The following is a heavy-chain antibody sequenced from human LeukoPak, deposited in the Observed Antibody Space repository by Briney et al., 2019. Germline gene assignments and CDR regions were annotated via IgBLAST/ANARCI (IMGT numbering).Heavy chain of an antibody. V-gene: IGHV4-59*01. CDR2: VYYSGST. Sequence: SETLSLTCTVSGDFITAYYWSWLRQPPGKGLEWIGYVYYSGSTEYNPSLRSRVTISLEMSKRQFSLNLTSVTAADTAVYYCASNTGTVFDYWGQGALVTVSS. J-gene: IGHJ4*02. CDR3: ASNTGTVFDY. D-gene: IGHD7-27*01. CDR1: GDFITAYY.